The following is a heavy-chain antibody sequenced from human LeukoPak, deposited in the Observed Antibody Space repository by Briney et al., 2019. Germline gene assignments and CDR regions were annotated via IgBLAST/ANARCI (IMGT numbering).Heavy chain of an antibody. V-gene: IGHV3-30-3*01. CDR2: ISYDGSNK. CDR3: ARDSSGSGSYPTLDY. D-gene: IGHD3-10*01. Sequence: GGSLRLSCAAPGFTFSSYAMHWVRQAPGKGLEWVAVISYDGSNKYYADSVKGQFTISRDNSKNTLYLQMNSLRAEDTAVYYCARDSSGSGSYPTLDYWGQGTLVTVSS. J-gene: IGHJ4*02. CDR1: GFTFSSYA.